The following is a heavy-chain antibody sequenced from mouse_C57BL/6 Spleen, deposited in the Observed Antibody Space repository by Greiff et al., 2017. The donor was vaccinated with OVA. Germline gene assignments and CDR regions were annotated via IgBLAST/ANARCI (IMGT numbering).Heavy chain of an antibody. CDR1: GYTFTSYW. D-gene: IGHD1-1*01. V-gene: IGHV1-72*01. Sequence: QVQLQQPGAELVKPGASVKLSCKASGYTFTSYWMHWVKQRPGRGLEWIGRIAPNSGGTKYNEKFKSKATLTVDKPSSTAYMQLSSLTSEDSAVYYCARPYYYGSSYHFAYWGQGTLVTVSA. J-gene: IGHJ3*01. CDR3: ARPYYYGSSYHFAY. CDR2: IAPNSGGT.